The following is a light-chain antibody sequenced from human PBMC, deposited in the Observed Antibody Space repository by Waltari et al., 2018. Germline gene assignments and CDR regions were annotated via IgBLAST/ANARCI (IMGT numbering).Light chain of an antibody. J-gene: IGKJ2*01. CDR2: ATS. CDR1: QGVSSS. V-gene: IGKV1-8*01. CDR3: QQYYSNPYT. Sequence: IRMTQSPSSFSASIGDSVTITCRASQGVSSSLAWYQQKPGKAPKLLIFATSTLQSGVPSRFSGSGSGTEFTLTISCLQSEDVATYYCQQYYSNPYTFGQGTKLEIK.